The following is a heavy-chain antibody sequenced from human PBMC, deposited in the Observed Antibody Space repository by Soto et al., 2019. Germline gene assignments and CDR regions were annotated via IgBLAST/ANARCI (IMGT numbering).Heavy chain of an antibody. CDR2: INPNSGGT. Sequence: ASVKVSCKASGYTFTGYYMHCVRQAPGQGLEWMGWINPNSGGTNYAQKFQGWVTMTRDTSISTAYMELSRLRSDDTAVYYCARGGVQLQWLARVDPWYYFDYWGQGTLVTVSS. V-gene: IGHV1-2*04. J-gene: IGHJ4*02. D-gene: IGHD6-19*01. CDR1: GYTFTGYY. CDR3: ARGGVQLQWLARVDPWYYFDY.